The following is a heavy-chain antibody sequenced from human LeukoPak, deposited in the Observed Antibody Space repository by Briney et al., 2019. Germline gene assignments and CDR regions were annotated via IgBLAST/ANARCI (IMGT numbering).Heavy chain of an antibody. CDR2: IYPGDSDT. V-gene: IGHV5-51*01. CDR1: GYSFTSYW. CDR3: AIHRLYCSSTSCLYKYYYYYGMDV. Sequence: GESLKISCKGSGYSFTSYWIGWVRPMPGKGLEWMGIIYPGDSDTRYSPSFQGQVTISADESISTAYLQWSSLKASDTAMYYCAIHRLYCSSTSCLYKYYYYYGMDVWGQGTTVTVSS. D-gene: IGHD2-2*01. J-gene: IGHJ6*02.